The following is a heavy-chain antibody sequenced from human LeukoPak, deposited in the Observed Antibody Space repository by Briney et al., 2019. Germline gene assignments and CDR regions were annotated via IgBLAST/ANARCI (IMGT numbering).Heavy chain of an antibody. CDR2: ISSSGSTI. J-gene: IGHJ5*02. V-gene: IGHV3-11*01. Sequence: GGSLRLSCAASGFTFSDYYMSWIRQAPGKGLEWVSYISSSGSTISYADSVKGRFTISRDNAKNSLYLQMNSLRAEDTAVYYCARDRIAAKNWFDPWGQGTLVTVSS. D-gene: IGHD6-13*01. CDR1: GFTFSDYY. CDR3: ARDRIAAKNWFDP.